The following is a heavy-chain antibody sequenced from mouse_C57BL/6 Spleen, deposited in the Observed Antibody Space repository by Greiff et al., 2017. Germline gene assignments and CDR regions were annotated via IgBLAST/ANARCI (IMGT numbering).Heavy chain of an antibody. J-gene: IGHJ3*01. Sequence: QVQLQQPGTELVKPGASVKLSCKASGYTFTSYWMHWVKQRPGQGLEWIGNINPSNGGTNYNEKFKSKATLTVDKSSSTAYMQLSSLTSEDSAVYYCASCPIYYDYEAWFAYWGQGTLVTVSA. V-gene: IGHV1-53*01. D-gene: IGHD2-4*01. CDR3: ASCPIYYDYEAWFAY. CDR2: INPSNGGT. CDR1: GYTFTSYW.